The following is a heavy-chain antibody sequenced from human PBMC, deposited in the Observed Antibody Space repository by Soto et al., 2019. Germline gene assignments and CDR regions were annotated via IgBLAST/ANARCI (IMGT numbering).Heavy chain of an antibody. CDR2: ISYDGSNK. D-gene: IGHD3-3*01. CDR3: AKDSSDFWSGYYPPYRLAV. CDR1: GFTFSSYG. V-gene: IGHV3-30*18. Sequence: GGSLRLSCAASGFTFSSYGMHWVRQAPGKGLEWVAVISYDGSNKYYADSVKGRFTISRDNSKNTLYLQMNSLRAEDTAVYYCAKDSSDFWSGYYPPYRLAVWGQGTTVTVSS. J-gene: IGHJ6*02.